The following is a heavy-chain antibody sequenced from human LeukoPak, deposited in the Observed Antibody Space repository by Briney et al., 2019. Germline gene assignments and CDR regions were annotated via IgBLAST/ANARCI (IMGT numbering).Heavy chain of an antibody. J-gene: IGHJ5*02. CDR2: INPSGGST. Sequence: ASVKVSCKASGYTFTSYYMHWVRQAPGQGLEWMGIINPSGGSTSYAQKFQGRVTMTMDTSTSTVYVELSSLRSEDTAVYYCARGVPIAARRRWFDPWGQGTLVTVSS. V-gene: IGHV1-46*01. D-gene: IGHD6-6*01. CDR1: GYTFTSYY. CDR3: ARGVPIAARRRWFDP.